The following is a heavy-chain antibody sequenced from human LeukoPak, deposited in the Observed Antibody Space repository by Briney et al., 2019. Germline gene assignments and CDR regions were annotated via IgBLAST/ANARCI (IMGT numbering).Heavy chain of an antibody. D-gene: IGHD5-24*01. V-gene: IGHV1-46*01. CDR3: ARAIRDGYNPRDCDY. J-gene: IGHJ4*02. Sequence: ASVKVSCKASGYTFTSYYMHWVRQAPSQGLEWMGIINPSGGSTSYPQKFQGRVTMTRDTSTSTVYMELSSLRAEDTAVYYCARAIRDGYNPRDCDYLGPGTLVTVSS. CDR2: INPSGGST. CDR1: GYTFTSYY.